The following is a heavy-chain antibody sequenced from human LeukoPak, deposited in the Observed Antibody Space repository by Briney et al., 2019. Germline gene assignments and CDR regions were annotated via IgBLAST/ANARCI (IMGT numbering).Heavy chain of an antibody. CDR3: ASIAAAGFDSFD. Sequence: GGSLRLSCAASGFTVSSKYMSWVRQAPGKGLEWVSVIYSGGSTYYADSVKGRFTISRDNSKNTLYLQMNSLRAEDTAVYYCASIAAAGFDSFDWGQGTLVTVSS. CDR2: IYSGGST. CDR1: GFTVSSKY. V-gene: IGHV3-53*01. D-gene: IGHD6-13*01. J-gene: IGHJ4*02.